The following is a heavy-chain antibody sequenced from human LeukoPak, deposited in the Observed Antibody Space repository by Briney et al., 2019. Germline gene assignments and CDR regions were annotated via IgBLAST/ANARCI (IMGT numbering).Heavy chain of an antibody. CDR1: GSSISPHH. Sequence: PSETLSLTCSVSGSSISPHHWTWIRQAPGEGLEWMGYTYYRGTTNYSPSLKNRLTMSVDTSKNQISLKLTSVTAADTAVYYCARIQPSCPGLGFCSFDIWGQGTLATVSS. J-gene: IGHJ3*02. V-gene: IGHV4-59*11. CDR2: TYYRGTT. CDR3: ARIQPSCPGLGFCSFDI. D-gene: IGHD3-3*01.